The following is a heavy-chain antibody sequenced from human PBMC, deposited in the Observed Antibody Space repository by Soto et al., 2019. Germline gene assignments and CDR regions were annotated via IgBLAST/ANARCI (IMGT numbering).Heavy chain of an antibody. J-gene: IGHJ6*03. D-gene: IGHD3-3*02. CDR2: ISAYNGNT. CDR3: ARAVGHFWSGYYNVYYYMDV. CDR1: GYTFTSYI. Sequence: ASVKISCETSGYTFTSYIISWVRQAPRQGLEWMGWISAYNGNTNYAQKLQGRVTMTTDTSTSTAYMELRSLRSDDTAVYYCARAVGHFWSGYYNVYYYMDVWGKGTMVTVSS. V-gene: IGHV1-18*01.